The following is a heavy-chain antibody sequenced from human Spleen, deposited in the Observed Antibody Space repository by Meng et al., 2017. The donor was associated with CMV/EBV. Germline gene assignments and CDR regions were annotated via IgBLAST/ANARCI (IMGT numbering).Heavy chain of an antibody. D-gene: IGHD6-13*01. CDR3: ASGYSSSWSPSGYFDY. V-gene: IGHV3-74*01. CDR2: IKNDGSST. CDR1: GFTFNRHW. Sequence: GGSLRLSCAASGFTFNRHWMHWVRQAPGKGLMWVSRIKNDGSSTWYADSVKGRFTISRDNAKNSLYLQMNSLRAEDTAVYYCASGYSSSWSPSGYFDYWGQGTLVTVSS. J-gene: IGHJ4*02.